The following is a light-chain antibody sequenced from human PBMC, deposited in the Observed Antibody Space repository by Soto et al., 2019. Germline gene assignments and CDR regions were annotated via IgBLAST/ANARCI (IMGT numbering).Light chain of an antibody. J-gene: IGKJ1*01. V-gene: IGKV1-5*01. CDR1: QNINRW. CDR2: DAS. Sequence: DIQMTQSPSTLSASVGDRVTITCRASQNINRWLAWYQHKPGKAPKVLIYDASSLESGVPSSFSGSGSGTEFTLTISSLQPDDFATYYCQHYNTYPWTFSQGTKVEIK. CDR3: QHYNTYPWT.